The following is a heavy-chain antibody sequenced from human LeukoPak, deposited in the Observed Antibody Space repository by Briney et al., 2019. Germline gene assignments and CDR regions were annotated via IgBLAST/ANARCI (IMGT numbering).Heavy chain of an antibody. V-gene: IGHV1-24*01. D-gene: IGHD1-14*01. J-gene: IGHJ4*02. Sequence: ASVKVSCKVSGYTLTELSMHWVRQAPGKGLVWMGGFDPEDGETIYAQKFQGRVTMTEDTSTDTAYMELSSLRSEDTAVYYCATSQPLGFRIPFDYWGQGTLVTVSS. CDR1: GYTLTELS. CDR3: ATSQPLGFRIPFDY. CDR2: FDPEDGET.